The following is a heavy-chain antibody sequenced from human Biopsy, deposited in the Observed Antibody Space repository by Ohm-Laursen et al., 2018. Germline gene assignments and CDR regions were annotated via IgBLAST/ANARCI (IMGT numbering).Heavy chain of an antibody. J-gene: IGHJ3*02. CDR2: MNPKSGDT. V-gene: IGHV1-8*01. CDR3: ARGRLSGTRRALDI. D-gene: IGHD1-7*01. CDR1: GYTFINYD. Sequence: SSVKVSCKPSGYTFINYDIHWVRQASGQGLEWMGWMNPKSGDTGYAHKFQGRVTMARNASISTANMEMSSLRSEDTAVYYCARGRLSGTRRALDIWGQGTMVTVSS.